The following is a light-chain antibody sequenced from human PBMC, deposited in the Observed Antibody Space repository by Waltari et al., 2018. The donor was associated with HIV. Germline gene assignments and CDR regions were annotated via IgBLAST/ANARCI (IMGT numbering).Light chain of an antibody. CDR1: VFSKQY. CDR2: RDT. Sequence: SYELTQPPSVSVSPGQTAGITCSGDVFSKQYTYWYRQRPGQAPVMVRDRDTERPSGIPGRFSGSKSGKTVTLTIGGVQAEDEADYYCQSADNSGTHVVFGGGTRLTVL. CDR3: QSADNSGTHVV. J-gene: IGLJ2*01. V-gene: IGLV3-25*03.